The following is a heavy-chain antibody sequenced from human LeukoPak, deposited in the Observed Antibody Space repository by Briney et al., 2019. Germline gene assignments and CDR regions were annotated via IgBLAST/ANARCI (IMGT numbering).Heavy chain of an antibody. Sequence: GGSLRLSCAASGFTFDDYAMHWVRQAPGKGPEWVSGISWNSGSIGYADSVKGRFTISRDNAKNSLYLQMNSLRAEDTALYYCAKARAYYDFWSGPDMDVWGQGATVTVSS. CDR1: GFTFDDYA. J-gene: IGHJ6*02. D-gene: IGHD3-3*01. V-gene: IGHV3-9*01. CDR2: ISWNSGSI. CDR3: AKARAYYDFWSGPDMDV.